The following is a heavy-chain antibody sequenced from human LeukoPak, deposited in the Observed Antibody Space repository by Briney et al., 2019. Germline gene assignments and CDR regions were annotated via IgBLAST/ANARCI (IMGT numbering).Heavy chain of an antibody. D-gene: IGHD4-17*01. CDR3: AKDPFSGDYTDY. CDR1: GFTFSSYG. CDR2: ISYDGGNK. J-gene: IGHJ4*02. V-gene: IGHV3-30*18. Sequence: GGSLRLSCAASGFTFSSYGMHWVRQAPGKGLEWVAVISYDGGNKYYADSVKGRFTISRDNSKNTLYLQMNSLRAEDTAVYYCAKDPFSGDYTDYWGQGTLVTVSS.